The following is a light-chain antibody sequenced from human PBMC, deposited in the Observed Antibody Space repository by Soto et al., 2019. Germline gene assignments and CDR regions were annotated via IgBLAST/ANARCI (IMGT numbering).Light chain of an antibody. J-gene: IGLJ2*01. CDR1: SSDVGSYNL. V-gene: IGLV2-23*01. Sequence: QPVLTQPASVSGSPGQSITISCTGTSSDVGSYNLVSWYQQHPGKAPKLMIYEGSKRPSGVSNRFSGSKSANTASLTISGLQAEDEADYYCCSYAGSSSVVFGGGTKLTVL. CDR2: EGS. CDR3: CSYAGSSSVV.